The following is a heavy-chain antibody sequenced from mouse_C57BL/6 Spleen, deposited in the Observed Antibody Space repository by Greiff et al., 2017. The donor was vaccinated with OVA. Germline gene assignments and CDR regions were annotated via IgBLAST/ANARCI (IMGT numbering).Heavy chain of an antibody. CDR1: GFTFSSYG. D-gene: IGHD1-1*01. V-gene: IGHV5-6*01. CDR3: ASFGSSGWYFDV. J-gene: IGHJ1*03. Sequence: EVKLVESGGDLVKPGGSLKLSCAASGFTFSSYGMSWVRQTPDKRLEWVATISSGGSYTYYPDSVKGRFTISRDNAKNTLYLQMSSLKSEDTAMYYCASFGSSGWYFDVWGTGTTVTVSS. CDR2: ISSGGSYT.